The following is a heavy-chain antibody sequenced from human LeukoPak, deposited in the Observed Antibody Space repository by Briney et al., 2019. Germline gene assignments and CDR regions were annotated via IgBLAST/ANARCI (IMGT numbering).Heavy chain of an antibody. CDR3: ARGQPSYYYYYDMDV. J-gene: IGHJ6*02. V-gene: IGHV4-59*01. D-gene: IGHD2-2*01. CDR1: GGSISSYY. Sequence: PSETLSLTCTVSGGSISSYYWSWIRQPPGKGLEWIGYIYYSGSTNYNPSLKSRVTISVDTSKNQFSLKLSSVTAADTAVYYCARGQPSYYYYYDMDVWGQGTTVTVSS. CDR2: IYYSGST.